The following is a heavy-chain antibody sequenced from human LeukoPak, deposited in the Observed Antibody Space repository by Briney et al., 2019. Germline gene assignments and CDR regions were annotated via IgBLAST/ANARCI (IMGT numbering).Heavy chain of an antibody. J-gene: IGHJ5*02. Sequence: ASVKVSCKASGYTFTSYYIHWMRQAPGQGLEWMGVIDPSGGSRSFAQRFQGRVTMTRDTSTSTVYMELSSLRSEDTAVYYCARGTMMVGPWGQGTLVTVSS. CDR1: GYTFTSYY. CDR3: ARGTMMVGP. CDR2: IDPSGGSR. D-gene: IGHD3-22*01. V-gene: IGHV1-46*01.